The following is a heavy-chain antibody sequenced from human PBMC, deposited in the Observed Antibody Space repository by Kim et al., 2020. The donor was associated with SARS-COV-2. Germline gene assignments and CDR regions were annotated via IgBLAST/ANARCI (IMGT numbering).Heavy chain of an antibody. CDR1: GYTFTSYY. CDR2: INPSGGST. D-gene: IGHD2-15*01. CDR3: ARGTGGVVAASYGMDV. J-gene: IGHJ6*02. V-gene: IGHV1-46*01. Sequence: ASVKVSRKASGYTFTSYYMHWVRQAPGQGLAWMGIINPSGGSTSYAQKFQGRVTMTRDTSTSTVYMELSSLRSEDTAVYYCARGTGGVVAASYGMDVWGQGTTVTVSS.